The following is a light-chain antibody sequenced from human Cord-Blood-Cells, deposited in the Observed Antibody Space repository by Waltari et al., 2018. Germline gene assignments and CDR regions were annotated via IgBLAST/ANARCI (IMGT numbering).Light chain of an antibody. CDR3: QQYNNWAQT. CDR2: GAS. J-gene: IGKJ1*01. CDR1: QSVSSN. Sequence: EIVMTQSPATLSVSPGERATLSCRASQSVSSNLAWYQQNTGQAPRLLIYGASTRSTGIPARFSGSGSGTEFTLTISSLQSEDFAVYYCQQYNNWAQTFGQGTKVEIK. V-gene: IGKV3-15*01.